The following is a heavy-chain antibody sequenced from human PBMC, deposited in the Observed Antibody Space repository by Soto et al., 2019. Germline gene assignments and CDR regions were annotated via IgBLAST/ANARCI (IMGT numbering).Heavy chain of an antibody. CDR1: GFTFSNHA. J-gene: IGHJ6*02. V-gene: IGHV3-23*01. Sequence: LRLSCAASGFTFSNHAMAWVRQVPGKGLEWVSGISGGGSNTYYADSVRGRFTISRDNSKNTLYLQMNSLRAEDTAVYYCARTDSSGWSTRYGMDVWGQGTTVTVSS. CDR2: ISGGGSNT. D-gene: IGHD6-19*01. CDR3: ARTDSSGWSTRYGMDV.